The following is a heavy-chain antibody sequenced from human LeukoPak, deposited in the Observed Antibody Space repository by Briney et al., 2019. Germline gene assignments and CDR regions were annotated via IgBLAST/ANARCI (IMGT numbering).Heavy chain of an antibody. V-gene: IGHV4-4*07. D-gene: IGHD2-15*01. CDR3: ASSSGPRDVFDI. J-gene: IGHJ3*02. CDR1: GDTIIKYY. CDR2: IYATGNT. Sequence: SETLSLTCTVSGDTIIKYYWSWVRQPPGKGLEWIGRIYATGNTNYNPSLRSRVTMSLDTSTNQLSLKLNSVTAADTAVYYCASSSGPRDVFDIWGQGTMVTVSS.